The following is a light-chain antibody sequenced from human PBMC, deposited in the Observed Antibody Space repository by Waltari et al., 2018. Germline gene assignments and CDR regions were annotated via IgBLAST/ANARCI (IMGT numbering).Light chain of an antibody. Sequence: DIVMTQSPLSLSVTPGEPASISCRSRQSLLHSSGNTFLDWYLQKPAQSPQLLIYLVSNRASGVPDRFSGSGSGTDFTLKSSRVEAEDVGVYFCMKDRPTPWTFGQGTKVEIK. CDR1: QSLLHSSGNTF. CDR3: MKDRPTPWT. V-gene: IGKV2-28*01. J-gene: IGKJ1*01. CDR2: LVS.